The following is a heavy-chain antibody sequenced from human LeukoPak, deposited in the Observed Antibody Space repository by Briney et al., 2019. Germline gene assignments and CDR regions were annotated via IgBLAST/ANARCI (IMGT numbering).Heavy chain of an antibody. V-gene: IGHV4-39*01. J-gene: IGHJ5*02. Sequence: SETLSLTCTVSGGSISSSSHYWGWVRQPPGKGLEWIGSIYYSGSTYYNPSLKSRVTISVDTSKNQFSLKLSSATAADTAVYYCGQDDSSGYLSWGQGTLVTVSS. CDR3: GQDDSSGYLS. D-gene: IGHD3-22*01. CDR2: IYYSGST. CDR1: GGSISSSSHY.